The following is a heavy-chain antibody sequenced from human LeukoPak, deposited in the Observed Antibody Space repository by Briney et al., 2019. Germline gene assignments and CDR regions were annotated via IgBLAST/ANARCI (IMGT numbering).Heavy chain of an antibody. CDR1: GFTFSSYG. CDR3: ARGRYCSGGSCYFDY. J-gene: IGHJ4*02. V-gene: IGHV3-33*01. CDR2: IWYDGSNK. D-gene: IGHD2-15*01. Sequence: GGSLRLSCAASGFTFSSYGMHWVRQAPGKGLEWVAVIWYDGSNKYYADSVKGRFTISRDNSKNTLYLQMNSLRAEDTAVYYCARGRYCSGGSCYFDYWGQGTLVTVSS.